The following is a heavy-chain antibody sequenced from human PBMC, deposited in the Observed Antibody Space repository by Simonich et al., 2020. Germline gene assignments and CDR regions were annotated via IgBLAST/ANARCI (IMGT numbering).Heavy chain of an antibody. D-gene: IGHD7-27*01. Sequence: QVQLVQSGAEVKKPGASVKVSCKASGYTFTGYYMHWVRQAPGQGLEWMEWINPNRGGTNYAQKFQGRVTMTRDTSISTAYMELSRLRSDDTAVYYCARGRLTGDKGAFDIWGQGTMVTVSS. CDR3: ARGRLTGDKGAFDI. J-gene: IGHJ3*02. CDR1: GYTFTGYY. V-gene: IGHV1-2*02. CDR2: INPNRGGT.